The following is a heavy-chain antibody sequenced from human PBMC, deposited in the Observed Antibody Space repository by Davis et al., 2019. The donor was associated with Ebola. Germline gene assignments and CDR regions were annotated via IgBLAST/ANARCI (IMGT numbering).Heavy chain of an antibody. CDR1: GFTLTNYA. CDR3: ARATFGYNSGWYADY. Sequence: ASVQVSCKASGFTLTNYAIHWVRPAPGQRLEWMGWVHGGNGNTKYSQRFQGRVTISTDTSASTVYLDLTSLRSDDTAVFYCARATFGYNSGWYADYWGPGSLVTVSS. J-gene: IGHJ4*02. CDR2: VHGGNGNT. V-gene: IGHV1-3*01. D-gene: IGHD6-19*01.